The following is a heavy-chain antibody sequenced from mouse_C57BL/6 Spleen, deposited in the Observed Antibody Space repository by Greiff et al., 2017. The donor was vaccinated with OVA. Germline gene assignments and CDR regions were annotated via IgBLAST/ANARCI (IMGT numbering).Heavy chain of an antibody. CDR3: ARGVTTVVADAMDY. CDR1: GYSFTDYN. D-gene: IGHD1-1*01. CDR2: INPNYGTT. V-gene: IGHV1-39*01. Sequence: VQLQQSGPELVKPGASVKISCKASGYSFTDYNMNWVKQSNGKSLEWIGVINPNYGTTSYNQKFKGKATLTVAQSSSTAYMQLNSLTSEDSAVYYCARGVTTVVADAMDYWGQGTSVTVSS. J-gene: IGHJ4*01.